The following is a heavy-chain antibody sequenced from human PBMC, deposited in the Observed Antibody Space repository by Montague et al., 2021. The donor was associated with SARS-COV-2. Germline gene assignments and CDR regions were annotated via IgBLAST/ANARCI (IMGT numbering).Heavy chain of an antibody. CDR3: AGGAVIVGATD. Sequence: SETLSLTCNVSGGSMNDYYWSWTRQSPGKGLEWIGYIYYTGTTNYNPSLKSRVTISIDTSNNHFSLNLKSVTAADSAVYYCAGGAVIVGATDWGQGTLVAVSS. V-gene: IGHV4-59*01. CDR1: GGSMNDYY. J-gene: IGHJ4*02. D-gene: IGHD1-26*01. CDR2: IYYTGTT.